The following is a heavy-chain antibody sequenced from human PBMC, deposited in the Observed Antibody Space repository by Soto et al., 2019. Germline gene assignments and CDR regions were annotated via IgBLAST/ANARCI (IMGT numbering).Heavy chain of an antibody. CDR2: INGAGSHT. CDR3: AKDLDTMLIVVINSFDY. D-gene: IGHD3-22*01. V-gene: IGHV3-23*01. J-gene: IGHJ4*02. CDR1: GFTFSSYA. Sequence: GGSLRLSCAASGFTFSSYAMSWVRQAPGKGLEWVSTINGAGSHTYYADSMKGRFTISRDNSKNTLSLQMNSLRAEDTATYYCAKDLDTMLIVVINSFDYWGQGTLVTVSS.